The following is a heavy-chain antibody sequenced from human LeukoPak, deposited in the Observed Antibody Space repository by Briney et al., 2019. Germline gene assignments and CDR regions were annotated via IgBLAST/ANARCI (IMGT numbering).Heavy chain of an antibody. J-gene: IGHJ6*03. CDR2: ITSNGGST. CDR3: ARTPTYYYYYMVV. V-gene: IGHV3-64*01. CDR1: GFTFRNYA. Sequence: GGSLRLSCAASGFTFRNYAMYWVRQAPGKGLEYVSAITSNGGSTYYANSVKGRFTISRDNSKNTLYLQMGSLRAEDMAVYYCARTPTYYYYYMVVWGKGTTVTISS.